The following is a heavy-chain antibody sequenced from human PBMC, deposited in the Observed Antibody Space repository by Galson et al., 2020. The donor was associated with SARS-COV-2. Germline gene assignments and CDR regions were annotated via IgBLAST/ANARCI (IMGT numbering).Heavy chain of an antibody. CDR3: ARDMARIYGLGSYGPQGYGY. Sequence: GGSLRFSCEAPGFTFSSYWMSWVRQAPGKGLEWVANKKQAGSEKYYVDSVKGRFTISRDNAKNSLYLQMNSLRAEDTAVYYCARDMARIYGLGSYGPQGYGYWGQGTLVTVSS. D-gene: IGHD3-10*01. CDR2: KKQAGSEK. CDR1: GFTFSSYW. J-gene: IGHJ4*02. V-gene: IGHV3-7*01.